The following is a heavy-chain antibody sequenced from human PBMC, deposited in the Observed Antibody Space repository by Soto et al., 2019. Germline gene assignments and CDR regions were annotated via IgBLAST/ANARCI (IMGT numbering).Heavy chain of an antibody. CDR3: ARAGPDREFRSSSGSGPNDWFDP. Sequence: SETLSLTCAVYGGSFSGYYWSWIRQPPGKGLEWIGEINHSGSTNYNPSLKSRVTISVDTSKNQFSLKLSSVTAADTAVYFCARAGPDREFRSSSGSGPNDWFDPWGQGTLVT. V-gene: IGHV4-34*01. D-gene: IGHD6-6*01. CDR1: GGSFSGYY. J-gene: IGHJ5*02. CDR2: INHSGST.